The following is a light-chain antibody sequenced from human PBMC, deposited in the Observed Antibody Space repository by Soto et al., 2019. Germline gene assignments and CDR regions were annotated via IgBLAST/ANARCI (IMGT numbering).Light chain of an antibody. CDR1: QTINNN. Sequence: VMTQAPATLSVSPGERATLSCRASQTINNNVAWYQLKDGQVPRLLIYGASSRATGIPDRFSGSGSGTDFTLTISRLEPEDFAVYYCQQYGTSLRTFGQGTKVDI. CDR2: GAS. J-gene: IGKJ1*01. V-gene: IGKV3-20*01. CDR3: QQYGTSLRT.